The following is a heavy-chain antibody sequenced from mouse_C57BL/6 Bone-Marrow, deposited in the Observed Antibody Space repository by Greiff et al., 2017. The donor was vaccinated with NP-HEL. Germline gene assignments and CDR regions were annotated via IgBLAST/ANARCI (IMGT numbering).Heavy chain of an antibody. D-gene: IGHD1-1*01. CDR1: GYTFTSYW. Sequence: QVQLQQPGAELVRPGTSVKLSCQASGYTFTSYWMHWVKQRPGQGLEWIGVIDPSDSYTNYNQKFKGKATLTVDTSSSTAYMQLSSLTSEDSAVYYWARAYYYGTPIAYWGQGTLVTVSA. J-gene: IGHJ3*01. CDR3: ARAYYYGTPIAY. CDR2: IDPSDSYT. V-gene: IGHV1-59*01.